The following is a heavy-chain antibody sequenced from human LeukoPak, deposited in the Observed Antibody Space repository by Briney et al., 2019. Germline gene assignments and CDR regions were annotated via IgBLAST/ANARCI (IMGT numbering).Heavy chain of an antibody. CDR3: ARDLRYCSGSSCYQYGMDV. CDR1: GYTFTGYY. CDR2: INPNSGGT. Sequence: ASVKVSCKASGYTFTGYYMHWVRQAPGQGLEWMGWINPNSGGTNYAQKFQGRVTMTRDTSISTAYMELSRLRSDDTAVYYCARDLRYCSGSSCYQYGMDVWGQGTTVTVSS. J-gene: IGHJ6*02. D-gene: IGHD2-15*01. V-gene: IGHV1-2*02.